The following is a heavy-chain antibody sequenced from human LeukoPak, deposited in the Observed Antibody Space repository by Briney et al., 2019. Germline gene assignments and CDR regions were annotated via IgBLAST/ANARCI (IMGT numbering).Heavy chain of an antibody. J-gene: IGHJ3*02. V-gene: IGHV3-30-3*01. CDR2: ISYDGGNK. CDR1: GFTFSSYS. D-gene: IGHD1-14*01. CDR3: ARERMGTTSYDAFDI. Sequence: GGSLRLSCAASGFTFSSYSMHWVRQAPGKGLEWVAVISYDGGNKYYADSVKGRFTISRDNSKNTLYLEMNSLRAEDTTMYYCARERMGTTSYDAFDIWGQGATVTVSS.